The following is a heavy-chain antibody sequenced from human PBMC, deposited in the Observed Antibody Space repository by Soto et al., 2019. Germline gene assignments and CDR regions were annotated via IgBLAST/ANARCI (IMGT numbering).Heavy chain of an antibody. CDR2: IIPIFGTA. D-gene: IGHD2-21*02. CDR1: GGTFSSYA. Sequence: VASVKVSCKASGGTFSSYAISWVRQAPGQGLEWMGGIIPIFGTANYAQKFQGRVTITADKSTSTAYMELSSLRSEDTAVYYCARILCGGDCYDAFDIWGQGTMVTVSS. J-gene: IGHJ3*02. V-gene: IGHV1-69*06. CDR3: ARILCGGDCYDAFDI.